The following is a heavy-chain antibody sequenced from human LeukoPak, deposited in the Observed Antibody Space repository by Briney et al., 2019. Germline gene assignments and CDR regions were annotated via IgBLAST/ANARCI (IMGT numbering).Heavy chain of an antibody. J-gene: IGHJ2*01. Sequence: GVTLRLYGTASGFTFGDNAMSWVRQAPGQGLVGGGFIRSKAYDATTEYAASMTGRFTISRDNSKSIAYLQMNSLKTEDTAVYFCARVPRGGDDWYFDLWGRGILVTVSS. CDR2: IRSKAYDATT. CDR1: GFTFGDNA. V-gene: IGHV3-49*04. CDR3: ARVPRGGDDWYFDL. D-gene: IGHD2-21*02.